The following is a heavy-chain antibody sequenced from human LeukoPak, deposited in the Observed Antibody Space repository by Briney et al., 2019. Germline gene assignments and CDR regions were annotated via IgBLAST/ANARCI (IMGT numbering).Heavy chain of an antibody. Sequence: GGSLRLSCAASGFTFSSYWMHWVRQAPGKGLVWVSRINTDGSSTSYADSVKGRFTISRDNAKNSLYLQMNSLRPEDTALYYCARDDHNVLTDNFDYWGPGTLVTVSS. D-gene: IGHD3-9*01. J-gene: IGHJ4*02. CDR2: INTDGSST. V-gene: IGHV3-74*01. CDR3: ARDDHNVLTDNFDY. CDR1: GFTFSSYW.